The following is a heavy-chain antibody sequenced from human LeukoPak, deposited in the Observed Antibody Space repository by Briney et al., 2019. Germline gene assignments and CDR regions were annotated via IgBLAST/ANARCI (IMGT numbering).Heavy chain of an antibody. CDR3: AKISRYYDSSGPIGDY. V-gene: IGHV3-23*01. Sequence: GGSLRLSCAASGFTFSSYAMSWVRQAPGKGREGVSAISGSGGSTYYADSGKGRLTISRENSKNTLYMQMNSLRAEDTAVYSCAKISRYYDSSGPIGDYWGQGTLVTVSS. CDR2: ISGSGGST. CDR1: GFTFSSYA. J-gene: IGHJ4*02. D-gene: IGHD3-22*01.